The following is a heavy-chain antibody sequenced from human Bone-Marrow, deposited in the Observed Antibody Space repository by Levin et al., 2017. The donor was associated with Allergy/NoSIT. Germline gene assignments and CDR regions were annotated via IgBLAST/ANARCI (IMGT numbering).Heavy chain of an antibody. CDR3: GKDVSHYDTSGYIDD. CDR2: ISWNGAII. CDR1: GFNFGDHA. J-gene: IGHJ4*02. D-gene: IGHD3-22*01. V-gene: IGHV3-9*01. Sequence: SGGSLRLSCAASGFNFGDHAMHWVRQGPGKGLQWVSGISWNGAIIGYADSLKGRFPISRDNAKNSLYLEIYSLRTEDTAFYYCGKDVSHYDTSGYIDDWGQGTLVTVSS.